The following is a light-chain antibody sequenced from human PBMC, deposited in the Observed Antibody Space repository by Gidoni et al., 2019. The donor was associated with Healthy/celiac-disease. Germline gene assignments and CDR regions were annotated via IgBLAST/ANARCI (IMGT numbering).Light chain of an antibody. J-gene: IGKJ2*01. CDR3: QQSYSLPP. Sequence: DIQMTQSPSSLSASVGDRVTITCRASQSISSYLNWYQQKPGKAPKLLIYAASSLQSGVPSRFSGSGSGTDFTLTISSLQPEDFATYYCQQSYSLPPFGQGTKLEIK. CDR1: QSISSY. V-gene: IGKV1-39*01. CDR2: AAS.